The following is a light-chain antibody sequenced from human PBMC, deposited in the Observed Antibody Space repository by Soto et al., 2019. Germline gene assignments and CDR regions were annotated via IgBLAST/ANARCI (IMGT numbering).Light chain of an antibody. J-gene: IGLJ1*01. V-gene: IGLV2-8*01. Sequence: QSALTQPPSASGSPGESVTISCTGTRSDVGGYQYVSWYQQHPGKAPKLMIFEVNKRPSGVPDRFSGSKSGNTASLTVSGLQAEDEADYYCSSYAGINNLGVFGTGTKLTVL. CDR1: RSDVGGYQY. CDR2: EVN. CDR3: SSYAGINNLGV.